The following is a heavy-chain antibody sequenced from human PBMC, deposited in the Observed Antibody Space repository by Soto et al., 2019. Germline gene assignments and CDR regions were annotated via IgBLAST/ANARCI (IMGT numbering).Heavy chain of an antibody. Sequence: PSETLSLTCTFSGGSIISGDYYWSWIRQPPGKGLEWIGYIHYSGSTYHNPSLKSRVTISVDTSKNQFSLKLSSVTAADTAVYYCARDRITMVRGVIISLDGMDVWGQGTTVTVSS. CDR3: ARDRITMVRGVIISLDGMDV. V-gene: IGHV4-30-4*02. J-gene: IGHJ6*02. CDR1: GGSIISGDYY. CDR2: IHYSGST. D-gene: IGHD3-10*01.